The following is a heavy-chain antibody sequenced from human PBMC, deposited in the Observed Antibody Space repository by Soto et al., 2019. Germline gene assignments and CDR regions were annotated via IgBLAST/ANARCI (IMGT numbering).Heavy chain of an antibody. Sequence: GASVKVSCKASGGTFSSYAISWVRQAPGQGLEWMGGIIPIFGTANYAQKFQGRVTITADESTSTAYMELSSLRSEDTAVYYCAIGRYYYDSSGYYFDHWGQGTLVTVSS. J-gene: IGHJ4*02. D-gene: IGHD3-22*01. CDR2: IIPIFGTA. CDR1: GGTFSSYA. CDR3: AIGRYYYDSSGYYFDH. V-gene: IGHV1-69*13.